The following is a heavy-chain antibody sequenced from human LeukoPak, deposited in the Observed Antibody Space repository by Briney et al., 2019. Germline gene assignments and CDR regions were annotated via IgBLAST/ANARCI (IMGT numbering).Heavy chain of an antibody. J-gene: IGHJ6*03. CDR2: ISTNSSYI. Sequence: PGGSLRLSCAASGFTFSSYEMNWVRQAPGKGLEWVSSISTNSSYIYYADSVKGRFTISRDNAKNSLYLQMNSLRAEDTAVYYCARGLISQYYYGSGSYAVRDDYYYYMDVWGKGTTVTISS. D-gene: IGHD3-10*01. CDR3: ARGLISQYYYGSGSYAVRDDYYYYMDV. V-gene: IGHV3-21*01. CDR1: GFTFSSYE.